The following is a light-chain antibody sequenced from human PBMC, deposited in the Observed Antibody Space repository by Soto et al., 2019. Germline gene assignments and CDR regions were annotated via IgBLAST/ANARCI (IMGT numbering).Light chain of an antibody. CDR1: QSLSSSY. CDR3: QQYGSSPCT. Sequence: EFVLTQSPCTLSLSPGERATLSCRASQSLSSSYLAWYQQKPGQAPRLLIYGASSRDTGIPDRVSGSGSGTDFTLTISRLEHDDFAVYYCQQYGSSPCTFGQGTKVEIK. V-gene: IGKV3-20*01. CDR2: GAS. J-gene: IGKJ1*01.